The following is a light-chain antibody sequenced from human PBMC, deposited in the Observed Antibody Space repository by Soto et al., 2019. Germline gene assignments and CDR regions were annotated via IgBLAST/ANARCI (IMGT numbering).Light chain of an antibody. CDR2: LGS. V-gene: IGKV2-28*01. Sequence: DIVMTQSPLSLSVTPGEPASISCRSSQSLLHSNGYNYLDWYLQKPGQSPQLLIYLGSNRASGVPDRFSGSGSGTYFTLKISRVEAEDVGVYYCMQALHTPRTCGQGTKVEIK. CDR1: QSLLHSNGYNY. J-gene: IGKJ1*01. CDR3: MQALHTPRT.